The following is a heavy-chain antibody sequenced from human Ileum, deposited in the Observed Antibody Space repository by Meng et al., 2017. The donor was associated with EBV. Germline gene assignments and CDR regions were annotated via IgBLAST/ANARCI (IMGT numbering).Heavy chain of an antibody. V-gene: IGHV3-30*01. CDR3: VRKHSSGKYNLAS. CDR2: VSYDGRNK. J-gene: IGHJ4*02. D-gene: IGHD1-14*01. Sequence: VSWGGAVKRGRSLRLSSAATGVTFGKFAMNRVRQPPGKRRVGWSLVSYDGRNKFYADSECGGFTNFRDGDTSMLYLQMNNLRTEDKALLYYVRKHSSGKYNLASWGQGTLVTVSS. CDR1: GVTFGKFA.